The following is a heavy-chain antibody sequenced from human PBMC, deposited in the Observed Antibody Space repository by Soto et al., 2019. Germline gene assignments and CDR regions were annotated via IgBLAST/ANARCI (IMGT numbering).Heavy chain of an antibody. CDR2: INPNSGGT. D-gene: IGHD3-10*01. CDR1: GYTFTAYY. CDR3: ARVLGHYGSGSFDP. V-gene: IGHV1-2*04. J-gene: IGHJ5*02. Sequence: QVQLVQSGAEVKKPGASVKVSCKASGYTFTAYYMHWVRQAPGQGLEWMGWINPNSGGTNYAQKFQGWVTMTRDTSISTAYMELSRLRSDDTAVYYCARVLGHYGSGSFDPWGQGTLVTVSS.